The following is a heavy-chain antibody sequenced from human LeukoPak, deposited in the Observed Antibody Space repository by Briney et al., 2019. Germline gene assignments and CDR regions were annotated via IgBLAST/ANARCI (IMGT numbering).Heavy chain of an antibody. CDR2: IKPDGSEG. CDR1: GFSFSSSW. D-gene: IGHD3-10*01. J-gene: IGHJ4*02. V-gene: IGHV3-7*04. CDR3: ARDRGYKSFDY. Sequence: GGSLRLSCAASGFSFSSSWMAWVRQAPGKGLEWVANIKPDGSEGSYVDSVKGRFTVSRDNAKNSLFLQMISLRAEDTAVYYCARDRGYKSFDYWGQGALVTVSS.